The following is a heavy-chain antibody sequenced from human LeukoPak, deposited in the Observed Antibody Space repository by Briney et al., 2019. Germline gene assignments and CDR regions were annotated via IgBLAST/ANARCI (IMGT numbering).Heavy chain of an antibody. V-gene: IGHV3-30*04. CDR2: ISYDGSNK. CDR1: GFTFSSYA. D-gene: IGHD3-10*01. Sequence: PGRSLRLSCAASGFTFSSYAMHWVRQAPGKGVEWVAVISYDGSNKYYADSVKGRFIISRDNPKNTVYLQINSLGAEDTAVYYCAKYVFSYGSGSYLAHWGQGTQVTVSS. CDR3: AKYVFSYGSGSYLAH. J-gene: IGHJ4*02.